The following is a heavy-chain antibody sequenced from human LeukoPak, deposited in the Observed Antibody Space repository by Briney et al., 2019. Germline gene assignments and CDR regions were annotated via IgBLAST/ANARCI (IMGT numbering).Heavy chain of an antibody. D-gene: IGHD1-7*01. CDR2: IYYSGST. V-gene: IGHV4-59*01. J-gene: IGHJ4*02. CDR3: ARGSRELYYFDY. CDR1: GGSISSYY. Sequence: SETLSLTCTVSGGSISSYYWSWIRQPPGKGLEWIGYIYYSGSTKYNPSLKSRVTISVDASKTQFSLKLNSVAAADTAVYYCARGSRELYYFDYWGQGTLVTVSS.